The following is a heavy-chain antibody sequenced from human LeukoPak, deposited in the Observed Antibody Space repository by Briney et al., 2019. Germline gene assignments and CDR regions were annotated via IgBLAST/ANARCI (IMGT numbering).Heavy chain of an antibody. V-gene: IGHV1-2*02. CDR1: GYTFTGYY. Sequence: GASVKVSCKASGYTFTGYYMHWVRQAPGQGLEWMGWINPNSGGTNYAQKFQGRVTMTRDTSISTAYMELSRLRSDDTAVYYCARGSGGSYYDSDYWGQGTLVTVSS. CDR3: ARGSGGSYYDSDY. CDR2: INPNSGGT. J-gene: IGHJ4*02. D-gene: IGHD1-26*01.